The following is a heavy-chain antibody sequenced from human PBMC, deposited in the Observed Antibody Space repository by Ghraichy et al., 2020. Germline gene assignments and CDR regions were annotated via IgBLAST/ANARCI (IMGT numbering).Heavy chain of an antibody. CDR2: ISWNSGSI. CDR3: AKDKKRTGTTSFDY. Sequence: LSLTCAASGFTFDDYAMHWVRQAPGKGLEWVSGISWNSGSIGYADSVKGRFTISRDNAKNSLYLQMNSLRAEDTALYYCAKDKKRTGTTSFDYWGQGTLVTVSS. CDR1: GFTFDDYA. J-gene: IGHJ4*02. D-gene: IGHD1-7*01. V-gene: IGHV3-9*01.